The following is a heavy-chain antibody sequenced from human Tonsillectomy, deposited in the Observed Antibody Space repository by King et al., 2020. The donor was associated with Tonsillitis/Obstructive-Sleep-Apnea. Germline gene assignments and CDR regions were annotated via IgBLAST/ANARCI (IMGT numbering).Heavy chain of an antibody. CDR1: GGSISSYY. CDR3: AREQLWPGVRFDH. J-gene: IGHJ4*02. CDR2: TDYSGIT. Sequence: QLQESGPGLVKPSETLSLACTVSGGSISSYYWTWIRQSPGKGLEWIGYTDYSGITNYNPSLKSRVTISVETSKNQVSLKMNSVTAGDTAVYYCAREQLWPGVRFDHGGQGSLVTVSS. D-gene: IGHD5-24*01. V-gene: IGHV4-59*01.